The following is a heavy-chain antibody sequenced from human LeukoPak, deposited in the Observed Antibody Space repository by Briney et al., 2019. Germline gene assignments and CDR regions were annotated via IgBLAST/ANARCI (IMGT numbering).Heavy chain of an antibody. CDR1: GGSISSYY. J-gene: IGHJ4*02. V-gene: IGHV4-59*01. Sequence: SETLSLTCTVSGGSISSYYWSWIRQPPGKGLEWMGYIYYSGSTKYNPSLKSRVTISVDTSKNQFSLKLSSVTAADTAVYYCARYHCSGTSCLNFDYWGQGTLVTVSS. CDR3: ARYHCSGTSCLNFDY. CDR2: IYYSGST. D-gene: IGHD2-2*01.